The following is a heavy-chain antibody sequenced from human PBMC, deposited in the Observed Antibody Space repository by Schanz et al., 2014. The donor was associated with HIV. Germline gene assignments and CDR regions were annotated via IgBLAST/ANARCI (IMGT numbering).Heavy chain of an antibody. V-gene: IGHV3-30*03. Sequence: VQLLESGGGLVQPGGSLRLSCAASGFTFDTSAMTWVRQAPGRGLEWVAVISYDGSNKYYADSVKGRFTISRDNSKNTLYLQMNSLRPEDTAVYYCARMEQLIIGYYYGMDVWGQGTTVTVSS. CDR2: ISYDGSNK. CDR1: GFTFDTSA. J-gene: IGHJ6*02. D-gene: IGHD3-16*01. CDR3: ARMEQLIIGYYYGMDV.